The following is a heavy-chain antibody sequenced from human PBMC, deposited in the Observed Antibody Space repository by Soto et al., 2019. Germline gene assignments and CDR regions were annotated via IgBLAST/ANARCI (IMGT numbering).Heavy chain of an antibody. CDR1: GGTFSTYG. CDR3: ARERVGYGMDV. D-gene: IGHD1-26*01. J-gene: IGHJ6*02. Sequence: QVQLVQSGAEVKKPGSSVKVSCKASGGTFSTYGISWVRQAPGQGLEWMGGIIPIFDTANYAQKFQGRVTITEDESTTTVYMELSSLRSEDTAVYYCARERVGYGMDVWGQGTTGTVSS. CDR2: IIPIFDTA. V-gene: IGHV1-69*01.